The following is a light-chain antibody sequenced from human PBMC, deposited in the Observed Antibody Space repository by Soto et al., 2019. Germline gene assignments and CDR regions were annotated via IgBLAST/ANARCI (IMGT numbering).Light chain of an antibody. CDR1: SSDVGGYNY. J-gene: IGLJ1*01. V-gene: IGLV2-14*03. CDR3: RSYTTSNTRQIV. Sequence: ALTQPASVSGSPGQSITISCTGTSSDVGGYNYVSWYQHHPGKAPKLMIYDVSNRPSGVSNRFSGSKSGNTASLTISGLQPEDEADYYCRSYTTSNTRQIVFGTGTKVTVL. CDR2: DVS.